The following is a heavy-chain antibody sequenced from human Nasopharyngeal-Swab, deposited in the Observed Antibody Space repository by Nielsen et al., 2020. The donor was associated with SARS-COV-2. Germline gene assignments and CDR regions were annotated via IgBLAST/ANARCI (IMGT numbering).Heavy chain of an antibody. CDR1: GFTFNNYN. J-gene: IGHJ6*02. Sequence: GESLKISCAASGFTFNNYNFNWVRQAPGKGLEWVSRINSDGSSTSYADSVKGRFTISRDNAKNSLYLQMNSLRAEDTAVYYCARDGLDYDFWSAYFMDVWGQGTTVTVSS. CDR3: ARDGLDYDFWSAYFMDV. CDR2: INSDGSST. V-gene: IGHV3-74*01. D-gene: IGHD3-3*01.